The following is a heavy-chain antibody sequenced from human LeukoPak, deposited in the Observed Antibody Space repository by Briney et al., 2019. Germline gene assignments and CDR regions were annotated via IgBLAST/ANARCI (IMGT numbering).Heavy chain of an antibody. D-gene: IGHD3-3*01. Sequence: ASVKVSCKASGGTFISYAISWVRQAPGQGLEWMGRINPNSGGTNYAQKFQGRVTMTGDTSISTAYMELSRLRSDDTAVYYCARGGYDFVYYYYGMDVWGQGTTVTVSS. V-gene: IGHV1-2*06. CDR2: INPNSGGT. CDR1: GGTFISYA. J-gene: IGHJ6*02. CDR3: ARGGYDFVYYYYGMDV.